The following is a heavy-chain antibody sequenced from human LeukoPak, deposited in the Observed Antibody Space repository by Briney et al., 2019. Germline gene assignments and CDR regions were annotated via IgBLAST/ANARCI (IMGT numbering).Heavy chain of an antibody. CDR1: GFTFSDYY. Sequence: GGSLRLSCAASGFTFSDYYMSWIRQAPGKGLEWVSYISSSGTTIYYADSVKGRFTISRDNAKNSLYLQMNSLRAEDTAVYYCAKIRVRSRYEQIDYWGQGTLVTVSS. CDR3: AKIRVRSRYEQIDY. D-gene: IGHD5-12*01. CDR2: ISSSGTTI. V-gene: IGHV3-11*04. J-gene: IGHJ4*02.